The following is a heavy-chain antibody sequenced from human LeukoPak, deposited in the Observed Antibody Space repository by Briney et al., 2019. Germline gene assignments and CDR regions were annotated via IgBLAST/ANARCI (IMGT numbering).Heavy chain of an antibody. D-gene: IGHD4-11*01. CDR3: AREGTTNLGVSYP. V-gene: IGHV1-18*01. J-gene: IGHJ4*02. CDR1: GYTFTSHG. Sequence: ASVKVSCKASGYTFTSHGITWVRQAPGQGLEWMGWISVYNGNTNYAQKVQARVTMTTDTSTSTAYMELRNLRSDDTAVYYCAREGTTNLGVSYPWGQGTLVTVSS. CDR2: ISVYNGNT.